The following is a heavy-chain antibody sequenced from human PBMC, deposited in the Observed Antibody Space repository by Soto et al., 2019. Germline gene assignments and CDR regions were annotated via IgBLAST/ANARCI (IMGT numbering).Heavy chain of an antibody. CDR2: INHSGST. CDR1: GGSFSGYY. V-gene: IGHV4-34*01. J-gene: IGHJ5*02. D-gene: IGHD3-22*01. CDR3: ARGREIVVVITTHFFWLDP. Sequence: SETLSLTCAVYGGSFSGYYWSWIRQPPGKGLEWIGEINHSGSTNYNPSLKSRVTISVDTSKNQFSLKLSSVTAADTAVYYCARGREIVVVITTHFFWLDPWGQGTLVSVYS.